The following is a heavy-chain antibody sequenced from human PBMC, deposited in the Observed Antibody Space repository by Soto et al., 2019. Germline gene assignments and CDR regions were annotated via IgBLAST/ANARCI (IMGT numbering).Heavy chain of an antibody. CDR3: ARSPLGYDYVRQTWREVGDSFDI. CDR1: GASLGGFH. CDR2: LIHGGST. J-gene: IGHJ3*02. D-gene: IGHD3-16*01. V-gene: IGHV4-34*12. Sequence: SETLSLTCAIYGASLGGFHWTWLRQAPGKGLEWIGELIHGGSTNYNPSLKGRVSFSLDTSKNQFSLHLMSVTAADTAVYYCARSPLGYDYVRQTWREVGDSFDIWGRGTLVTVTS.